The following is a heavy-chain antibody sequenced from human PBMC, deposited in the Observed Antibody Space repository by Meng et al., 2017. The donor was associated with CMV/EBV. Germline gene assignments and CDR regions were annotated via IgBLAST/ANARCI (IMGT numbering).Heavy chain of an antibody. Sequence: QGQLGQVGVEVKKPGSSVKVSCKASGGTFSSYAISWVRQAPGQGLEWMGGIIPIFGTANYAQKFQGRVTITADESTSTAYMELSSLRSEDTAVYYCARRGSYYGSGSYYNWFDPWGQGTLVTVSS. CDR1: GGTFSSYA. CDR2: IIPIFGTA. J-gene: IGHJ5*02. CDR3: ARRGSYYGSGSYYNWFDP. D-gene: IGHD3-10*01. V-gene: IGHV1-69*12.